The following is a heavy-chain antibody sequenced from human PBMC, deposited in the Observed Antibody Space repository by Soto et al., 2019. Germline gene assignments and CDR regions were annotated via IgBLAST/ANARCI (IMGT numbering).Heavy chain of an antibody. V-gene: IGHV4-34*01. CDR3: ARDGRAVAGRWFDY. CDR2: INHSGST. D-gene: IGHD6-19*01. J-gene: IGHJ4*02. Sequence: PSETLSLTCAVYGGSFSGYYWSWIRQPPGKGLEWIGEINHSGSTNYNPSLKSRVTISVDTSKNQFSLKLSSVTAADTAVYYCARDGRAVAGRWFDYWGQGTLVTVSS. CDR1: GGSFSGYY.